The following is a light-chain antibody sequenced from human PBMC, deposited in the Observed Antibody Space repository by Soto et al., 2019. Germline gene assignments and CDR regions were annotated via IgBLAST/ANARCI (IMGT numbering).Light chain of an antibody. Sequence: DILMTQSPLSLPVTPGEPASISCRASQSILHSNGYNYLHWYLQQPGQSTQLLIYLSSMASGVPDRFSGSGSGTDFTLNISRVEADDVGVYYCMQTLQTPPTFGQGTKLEIK. J-gene: IGKJ2*01. V-gene: IGKV2-28*01. CDR3: MQTLQTPPT. CDR2: LS. CDR1: QSILHSNGYNY.